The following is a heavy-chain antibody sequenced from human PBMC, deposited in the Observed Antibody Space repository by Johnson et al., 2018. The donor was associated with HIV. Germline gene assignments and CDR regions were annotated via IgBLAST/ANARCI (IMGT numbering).Heavy chain of an antibody. V-gene: IGHV3-66*02. J-gene: IGHJ3*02. Sequence: VQLVESGGGLVQPGGSLRLSCAASGITVGTNYMSWVRQAPGKGLEWVSVIFSVGDVYYADSVKGRFTISRDNSKNTLYLHMSSLRAEDTALYYCARDSFIAVTLSDAFDIWGQGTVVTVSS. CDR3: ARDSFIAVTLSDAFDI. CDR2: IFSVGDV. CDR1: GITVGTNY. D-gene: IGHD6-19*01.